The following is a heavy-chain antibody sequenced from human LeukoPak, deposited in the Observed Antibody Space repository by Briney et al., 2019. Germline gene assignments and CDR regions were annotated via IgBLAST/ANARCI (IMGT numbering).Heavy chain of an antibody. J-gene: IGHJ4*02. V-gene: IGHV3-64*01. CDR2: ISSNGGST. D-gene: IGHD3-22*01. CDR3: ARNLLYYYDSSGAFDY. CDR1: GFTSSSYA. Sequence: GSLRLSCAASGFTSSSYAMHWVRQAPGKGLEYVSAISSNGGSTYYANSVKGRFTISRDNSKNTLYLQMGSLRAEDMAVYYCARNLLYYYDSSGAFDYWGQGTLVTVSS.